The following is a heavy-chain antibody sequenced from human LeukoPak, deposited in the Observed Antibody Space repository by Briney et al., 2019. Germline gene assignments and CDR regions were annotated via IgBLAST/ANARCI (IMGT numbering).Heavy chain of an antibody. V-gene: IGHV4-34*01. CDR2: INLSGST. CDR3: ARGTFRIQLWFGWFDP. D-gene: IGHD5-18*01. CDR1: GGSFSGYY. Sequence: SETLSLTCAVYGGSFSGYYWSWIRQPPGKGLEWIGEINLSGSTNYNPSLKSRVTISVDTSKNQFSLKLSSVTAADTAVYYCARGTFRIQLWFGWFDPWGQGTLVTVSS. J-gene: IGHJ5*02.